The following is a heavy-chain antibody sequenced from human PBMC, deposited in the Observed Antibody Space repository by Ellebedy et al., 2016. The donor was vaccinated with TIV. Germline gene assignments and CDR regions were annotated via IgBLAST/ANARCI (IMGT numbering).Heavy chain of an antibody. CDR1: GYTFTSYD. CDR2: MNPTSGNT. J-gene: IGHJ1*01. CDR3: ARGPQVARYFQH. Sequence: ASVKVSXKASGYTFTSYDICWVRQATGQRLEWMGWMNPTSGNTGYANKFRGRVTMTRDISLNTAYMELSSLKSEDTAVYFCARGPQVARYFQHWGQGALVTVSS. V-gene: IGHV1-8*01. D-gene: IGHD5-12*01.